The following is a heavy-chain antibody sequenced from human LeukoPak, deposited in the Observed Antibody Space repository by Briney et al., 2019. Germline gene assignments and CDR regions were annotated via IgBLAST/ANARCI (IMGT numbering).Heavy chain of an antibody. Sequence: PSETLSLTCTVSCGSITSSSYYWGWIRQPPGKGLEWIGSMYYSGSTYYNPSLKSRVAISADTSKNQFSLKLSSVTAADTAVYYCARHEWRSPFDYWGQGTLVTVSS. V-gene: IGHV4-39*01. J-gene: IGHJ4*02. CDR1: CGSITSSSYY. CDR2: MYYSGST. D-gene: IGHD2-8*01. CDR3: ARHEWRSPFDY.